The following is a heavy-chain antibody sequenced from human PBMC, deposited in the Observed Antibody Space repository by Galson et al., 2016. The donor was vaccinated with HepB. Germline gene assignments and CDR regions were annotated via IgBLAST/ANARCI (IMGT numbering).Heavy chain of an antibody. D-gene: IGHD6-13*01. CDR1: GFTFSTYE. Sequence: SLRLSCAASGFTFSTYEMNWVRQAPGKGLERISYSSTSGSSIYHADSVKGRFTISRDNAKNSLYLQMTSLRAEDTAVYYCARVRIASGVYFGMDVWGQGTTVTVSS. CDR3: ARVRIASGVYFGMDV. V-gene: IGHV3-48*03. CDR2: SSTSGSSI. J-gene: IGHJ6*02.